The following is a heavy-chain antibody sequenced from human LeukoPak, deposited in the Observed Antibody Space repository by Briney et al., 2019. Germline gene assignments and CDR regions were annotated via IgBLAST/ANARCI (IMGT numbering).Heavy chain of an antibody. Sequence: ASVKVSCKASGYTFTGYYIHWVRQAPGQGLEWMGWINPNSGGTNYAQKFQGWVTLTRDTSISTAYMELSRLRSDVTAVYYCARAKRDTGYSSSWYDYWGQGTLVTVSS. J-gene: IGHJ4*02. CDR3: ARAKRDTGYSSSWYDY. CDR2: INPNSGGT. D-gene: IGHD6-13*01. V-gene: IGHV1-2*04. CDR1: GYTFTGYY.